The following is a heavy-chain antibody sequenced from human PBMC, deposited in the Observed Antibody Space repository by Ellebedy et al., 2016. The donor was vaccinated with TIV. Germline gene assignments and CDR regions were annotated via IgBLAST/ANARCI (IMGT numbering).Heavy chain of an antibody. D-gene: IGHD3-10*02. V-gene: IGHV3-23*01. J-gene: IGHJ6*02. Sequence: GGSLRLXXAASGFTFGSYAMSWVPQAPGRGLEWVPAISGSGGSTYYADSVKGRFTISRDNSKNTRYLQMNSLRAEDTAVYYCAKEERGDGDYVRVIYGMDVWGQGTTVTVSS. CDR3: AKEERGDGDYVRVIYGMDV. CDR2: ISGSGGST. CDR1: GFTFGSYA.